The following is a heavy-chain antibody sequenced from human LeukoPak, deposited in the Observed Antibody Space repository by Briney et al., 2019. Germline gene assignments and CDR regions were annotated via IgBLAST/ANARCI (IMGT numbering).Heavy chain of an antibody. J-gene: IGHJ5*02. Sequence: SETLSLTCTVSGYSISSDYYWGWIRQPPGEGLEWIGSIYHSGSTYYNPSLKSRVTISVDTSKNQFSLKLSSVTAADTAVYYCAMGVEWELYNWFDPWGQGTLVTVSS. CDR2: IYHSGST. D-gene: IGHD1-26*01. CDR3: AMGVEWELYNWFDP. CDR1: GYSISSDYY. V-gene: IGHV4-38-2*02.